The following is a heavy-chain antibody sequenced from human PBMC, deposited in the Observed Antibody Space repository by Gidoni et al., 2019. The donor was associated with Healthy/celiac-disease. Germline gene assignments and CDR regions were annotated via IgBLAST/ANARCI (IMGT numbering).Heavy chain of an antibody. CDR3: ARTVPAVGFDP. Sequence: QLQLQESGPGLVKPSETLSLTCTVSGGSISSSSYYWGWIRQPPGKGLEWIGGIYYSGSTYYNPSLKSRVTISVDTSENQFSLKLSSVTAADTAVYYCARTVPAVGFDPWGQGTLVTVSS. D-gene: IGHD2-21*01. CDR1: GGSISSSSYY. V-gene: IGHV4-39*01. CDR2: IYYSGST. J-gene: IGHJ5*02.